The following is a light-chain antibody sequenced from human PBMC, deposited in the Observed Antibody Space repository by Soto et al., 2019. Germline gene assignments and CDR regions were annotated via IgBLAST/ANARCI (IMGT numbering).Light chain of an antibody. J-gene: IGKJ2*01. CDR1: RSFASSY. Sequence: EIVLTQSPVTLSLSPGERATLSCRPSRSFASSYLGWYQQKPGQAPRLLIYASSTRATGIPDRFSGSASATDFTLTISRLEPEDSAVYYCQHYDSSPPYTFGQGTKLEIK. CDR3: QHYDSSPPYT. CDR2: ASS. V-gene: IGKV3-20*01.